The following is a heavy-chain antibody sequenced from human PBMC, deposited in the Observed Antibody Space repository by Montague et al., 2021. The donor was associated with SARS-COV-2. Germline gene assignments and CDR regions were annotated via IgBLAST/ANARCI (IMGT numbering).Heavy chain of an antibody. CDR2: IWYVGSNK. Sequence: SLRLSCAASGFTFSSYGMHWVRQAPGKGLEWVAVIWYVGSNKYYXDSVKGRFTISRDNSKNTLYLQMNSLRAEDTAVYYCAKDGRLTYDILTGYYFPDYYYYGMDVWGQGTTVTVSS. CDR3: AKDGRLTYDILTGYYFPDYYYYGMDV. D-gene: IGHD3-9*01. CDR1: GFTFSSYG. V-gene: IGHV3-33*06. J-gene: IGHJ6*02.